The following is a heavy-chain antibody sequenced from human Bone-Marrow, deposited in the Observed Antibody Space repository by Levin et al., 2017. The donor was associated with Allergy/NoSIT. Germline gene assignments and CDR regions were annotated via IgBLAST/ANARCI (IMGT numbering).Heavy chain of an antibody. D-gene: IGHD3-16*01. J-gene: IGHJ4*02. CDR2: ISYDGKRK. CDR3: GGDRVQAGLGETEY. CDR1: GFTFSRYG. Sequence: GESLKISCVTSGFTFSRYGMHWGRQAPGKGLEWVAVISYDGKRKYYADSVEGRFTISRDNSKNTVDLQMNSLRDEDTALYYCGGDRVQAGLGETEYWGQGTLVTVSS. V-gene: IGHV3-30*03.